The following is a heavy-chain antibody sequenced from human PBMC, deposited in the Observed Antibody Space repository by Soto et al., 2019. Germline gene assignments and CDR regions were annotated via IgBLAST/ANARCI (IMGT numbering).Heavy chain of an antibody. CDR1: GYTVTSYA. D-gene: IGHD3-10*01. Sequence: QVKLVQSGAEVKKPGASVKVSCKASGYTVTSYAMHWVRRAPGQRHEWMGWLNAGNGNTKYSQKFQGRVTITRYTSASTAYMERITLRSEDTAVYYCAMVQNSIYYGPWEYYGMDVWGQGTTFTVSS. J-gene: IGHJ6*01. V-gene: IGHV1-3*01. CDR3: AMVQNSIYYGPWEYYGMDV. CDR2: LNAGNGNT.